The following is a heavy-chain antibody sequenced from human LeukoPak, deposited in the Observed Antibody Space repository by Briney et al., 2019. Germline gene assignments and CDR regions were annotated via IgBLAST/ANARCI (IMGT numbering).Heavy chain of an antibody. D-gene: IGHD2-21*01. CDR1: GFTFSSYA. J-gene: IGHJ4*02. V-gene: IGHV3-23*01. CDR2: ISGSGGST. Sequence: PGGFLRLSCAASGFTFSSYAMSCVRPAPGKGLEWVSAISGSGGSTYYADSVEGRFTISSDTSKNTLYLQMNSLRAEDTAVYYCAKDILLLYCGGDCYDYWGQGTPVTVPS. CDR3: AKDILLLYCGGDCYDY.